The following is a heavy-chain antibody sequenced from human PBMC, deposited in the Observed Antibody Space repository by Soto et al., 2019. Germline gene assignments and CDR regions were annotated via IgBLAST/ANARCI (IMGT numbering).Heavy chain of an antibody. D-gene: IGHD4-4*01. Sequence: GGSLRLSCAASGFTFSSYAMSWVRQAPGKGLEWVSAISGSGGSTYYADSVKGRSTISRDNSKNTLYLQMNSLRAEDTAVYYCAKDLNRLQGDYGMDVWGQGTTVTVSS. V-gene: IGHV3-23*01. J-gene: IGHJ6*02. CDR1: GFTFSSYA. CDR3: AKDLNRLQGDYGMDV. CDR2: ISGSGGST.